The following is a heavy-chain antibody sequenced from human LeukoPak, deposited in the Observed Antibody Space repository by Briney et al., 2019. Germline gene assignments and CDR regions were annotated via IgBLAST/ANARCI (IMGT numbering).Heavy chain of an antibody. V-gene: IGHV3-15*01. Sequence: GRSLRLSCAASGFTFGSDWMNWFREAPGRGLEWVGLIRTKTEGATTDNAAPVKGRFAISRDNSRNMLFLQMNSLKTEDTGVYYCTTGRPRRHWGPGTLVTVSS. J-gene: IGHJ4*02. CDR2: IRTKTEGATT. D-gene: IGHD6-25*01. CDR1: GFTFGSDW. CDR3: TTGRPRRH.